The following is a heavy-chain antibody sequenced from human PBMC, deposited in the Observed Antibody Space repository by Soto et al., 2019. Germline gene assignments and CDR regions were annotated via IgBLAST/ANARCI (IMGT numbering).Heavy chain of an antibody. V-gene: IGHV4-39*01. D-gene: IGHD3-9*01. Sequence: SETLSLTCYVSGGSIRTTPFYWAWIRQSPGKGLEWLGSMDYSGSSYPNPSLKGRVTIYGDPSKNQFSLKLTSVTAADTAVYYCARLGMGFDWPRNAFDVWGQGTLVTVSS. J-gene: IGHJ3*01. CDR3: ARLGMGFDWPRNAFDV. CDR2: MDYSGSS. CDR1: GGSIRTTPFY.